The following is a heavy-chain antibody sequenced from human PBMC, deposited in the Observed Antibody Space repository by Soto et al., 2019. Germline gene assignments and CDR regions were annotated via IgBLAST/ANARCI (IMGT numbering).Heavy chain of an antibody. Sequence: GGSLRLSCAASGFTFSSYWMSWVRQAPGKGLEWVANIKQDGSEKYYVDSVKGRFTISRDNAKNSRYLQMNSLRAEDTAVYYCARPSTDYDFWSGYYWAYFDYWGQGTLVTVSS. D-gene: IGHD3-3*01. CDR3: ARPSTDYDFWSGYYWAYFDY. V-gene: IGHV3-7*05. CDR1: GFTFSSYW. CDR2: IKQDGSEK. J-gene: IGHJ4*02.